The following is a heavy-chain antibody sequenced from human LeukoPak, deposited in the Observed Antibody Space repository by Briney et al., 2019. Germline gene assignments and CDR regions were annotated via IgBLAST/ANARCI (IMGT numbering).Heavy chain of an antibody. CDR1: GYTFTSYA. J-gene: IGHJ4*02. V-gene: IGHV7-4-1*02. Sequence: ASVKVSCKASGYTFTSYAMNWVRQATGQGLEWMGWINTNTGNPTYAQGFTGRFVFSLNTSVSTAYLQISSLKAEDTAVYYCARGGYYYDSSGYPHRYYFDYWGQGTLVTVSS. CDR3: ARGGYYYDSSGYPHRYYFDY. CDR2: INTNTGNP. D-gene: IGHD3-22*01.